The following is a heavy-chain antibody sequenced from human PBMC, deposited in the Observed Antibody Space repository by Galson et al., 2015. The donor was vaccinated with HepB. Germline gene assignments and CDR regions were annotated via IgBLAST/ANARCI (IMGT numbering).Heavy chain of an antibody. D-gene: IGHD2-15*01. CDR1: GFTFDDYA. Sequence: SLRLSCAASGFTFDDYAMHWVRQAPGKGLEWVSGISWNSGSIGYADPVKGRFTISRDNAKNSLYLQMNSLRAEDTAVYYCAKTYCSGGSCLHDGFNIWGQGTMVTVSS. J-gene: IGHJ3*02. CDR3: AKTYCSGGSCLHDGFNI. V-gene: IGHV3-9*01. CDR2: ISWNSGSI.